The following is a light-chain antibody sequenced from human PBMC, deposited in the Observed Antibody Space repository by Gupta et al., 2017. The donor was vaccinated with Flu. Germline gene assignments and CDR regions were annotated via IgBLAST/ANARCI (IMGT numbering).Light chain of an antibody. CDR1: QSVLYSSNNNDY. Sequence: DIVLTQSPDSLAVSLVERAAIKCKSSQSVLYSSNNNDYLAWYQQKPGQSPRLVVYWASTRESGVPDRFSGSGSGTDFTLKISSVEAEDVGVYYCKQYLRILLTFGHGTKVDIK. CDR2: WAS. V-gene: IGKV4-1*01. J-gene: IGKJ1*01. CDR3: KQYLRILLT.